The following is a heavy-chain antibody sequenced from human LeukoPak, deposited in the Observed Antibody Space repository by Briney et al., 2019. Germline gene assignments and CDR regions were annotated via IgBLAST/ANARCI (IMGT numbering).Heavy chain of an antibody. CDR2: IYYSGST. CDR1: GGSIGTYY. V-gene: IGHV4-4*07. CDR3: ARVWGSYRFFLYYFDY. D-gene: IGHD3-16*02. J-gene: IGHJ4*02. Sequence: PSETLSLTCTVSGGSIGTYYWSWIRQPAGKGLEWIGSIYYSGSTYYNPSLKSRVTISVDTSKNQFSLKLSSVTAADTAVYYCARVWGSYRFFLYYFDYWGQGTLVTVSS.